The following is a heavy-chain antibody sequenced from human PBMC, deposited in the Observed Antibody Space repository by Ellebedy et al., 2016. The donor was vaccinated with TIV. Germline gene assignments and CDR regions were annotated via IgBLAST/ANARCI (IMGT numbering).Heavy chain of an antibody. Sequence: SETLSLXCTVSGGSISSYYWSWIRQPPGKGLEWIGYIYYSGGTNYNPSLKSRVTISVDTSKNQFSLKLSSVTAADTAVYYCARDGGLRYFDYWGQGTLVTVSS. CDR2: IYYSGGT. V-gene: IGHV4-59*01. D-gene: IGHD5-18*01. CDR1: GGSISSYY. J-gene: IGHJ4*02. CDR3: ARDGGLRYFDY.